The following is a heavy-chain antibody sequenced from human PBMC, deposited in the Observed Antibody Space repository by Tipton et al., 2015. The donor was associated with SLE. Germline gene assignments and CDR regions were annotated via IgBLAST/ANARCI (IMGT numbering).Heavy chain of an antibody. J-gene: IGHJ2*01. D-gene: IGHD6-13*01. V-gene: IGHV4-59*01. CDR1: GVSISRYF. Sequence: TLSLTCTVSGVSISRYFRSWIRQPPGKGLEWSGYIYYSGSTNYNPSLKRRVTISVDTSKNQFSLKLSSVTAADTAVYYCAREGQQQVYFDLWGRGTLVTVSS. CDR2: IYYSGST. CDR3: AREGQQQVYFDL.